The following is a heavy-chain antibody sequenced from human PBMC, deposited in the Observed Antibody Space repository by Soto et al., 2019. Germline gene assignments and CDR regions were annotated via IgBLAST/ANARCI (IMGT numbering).Heavy chain of an antibody. V-gene: IGHV1-18*01. CDR1: GYTFTSYG. CDR3: ARDRRLLAVAGNFVDY. J-gene: IGHJ4*02. Sequence: QVQLVQSGAEVKKPGASVKVSCKASGYTFTSYGISWVRQAPGQGLEWMGWISAYNGNTNYAQKLQGRVTRTTDTSTSTAYMELRSRRSDDTAVYYCARDRRLLAVAGNFVDYLGQGTLVTVSS. CDR2: ISAYNGNT. D-gene: IGHD6-19*01.